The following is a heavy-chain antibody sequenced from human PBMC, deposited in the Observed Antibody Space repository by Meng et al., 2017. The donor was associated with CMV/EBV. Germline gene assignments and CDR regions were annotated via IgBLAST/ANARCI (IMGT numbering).Heavy chain of an antibody. CDR3: ANLQLELEGVVDP. J-gene: IGHJ5*02. D-gene: IGHD6-6*01. CDR2: IYSGGSST. V-gene: IGHV3-23*03. CDR1: GFTFSSYA. Sequence: GGSLRLSCAASGFTFSSYAMSWVRQAPGKGLEWVSVIYSGGSSTYYADSVKGRFTISRDNSKNTLYLQMNSLRAEDTAVYYCANLQLELEGVVDPWGQGTLVTVSS.